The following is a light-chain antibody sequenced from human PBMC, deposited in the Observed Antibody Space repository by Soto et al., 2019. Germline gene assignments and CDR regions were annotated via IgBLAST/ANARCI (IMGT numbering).Light chain of an antibody. CDR1: QNITGYYSY. V-gene: IGKV1-39*01. CDR3: QQSYSTPPYT. Sequence: DIQMTQSPSSLSASVGDRVTITCRASQNITGYYSYLNWYQQKAGKAPRLLIYAASTLQRGVPSRFSGSGSGTDFTLTINSLQPEDFATYYCQQSYSTPPYTFGQGTKLEIK. CDR2: AAS. J-gene: IGKJ2*01.